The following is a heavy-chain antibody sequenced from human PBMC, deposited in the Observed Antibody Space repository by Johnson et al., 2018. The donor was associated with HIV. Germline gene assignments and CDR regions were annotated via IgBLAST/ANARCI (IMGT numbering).Heavy chain of an antibody. CDR1: GFTFTNAW. Sequence: MLLVESGGGLVKAGGSLRLSCAASGFTFTNAWMTWVRQAPGKGLEWVGRINSKAEGGPTDYAAPVKGRFTISRDDSKNTLYLQMNSLKTEDTAVYYCTTAKWLLGAFDIWGQGTMVTVSS. D-gene: IGHD3-22*01. CDR2: INSKAEGGPT. J-gene: IGHJ3*02. V-gene: IGHV3-15*01. CDR3: TTAKWLLGAFDI.